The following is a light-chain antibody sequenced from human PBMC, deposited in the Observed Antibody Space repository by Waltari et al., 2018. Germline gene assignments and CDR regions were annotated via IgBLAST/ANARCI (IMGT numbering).Light chain of an antibody. J-gene: IGLJ1*01. CDR1: TSDIEIFNL. CDR2: EGD. V-gene: IGLV2-23*01. Sequence: QSALTQPASVSGSPGQSITISCTGTTSDIEIFNLVSWYQQHPGKAPKLIIYEGDKRPSGVSDRLTVSKSGNTASLTISGLQAEDEADYFCYSYAGSSVFGTGTKVTVL. CDR3: YSYAGSSV.